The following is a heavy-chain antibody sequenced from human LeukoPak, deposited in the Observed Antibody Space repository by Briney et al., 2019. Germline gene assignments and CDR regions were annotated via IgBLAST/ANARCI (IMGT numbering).Heavy chain of an antibody. Sequence: SETLSLTCALYGGSFSSYYWSWFRQPPGKGLEWIGYIYYSGTTNYNPSLKSRVTISVDTSKNQFSLKLTPVTAADTAVYYCARGGWSLDYWGQGTLVTVSS. CDR3: ARGGWSLDY. J-gene: IGHJ4*02. V-gene: IGHV4-59*01. CDR1: GGSFSSYY. D-gene: IGHD1-26*01. CDR2: IYYSGTT.